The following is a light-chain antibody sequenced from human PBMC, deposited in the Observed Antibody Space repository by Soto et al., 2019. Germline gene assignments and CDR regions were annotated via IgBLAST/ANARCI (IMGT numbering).Light chain of an antibody. CDR1: QSVLSSSNNKNY. J-gene: IGKJ5*01. Sequence: DIVMTQSPDSLAVSLGERATINCKSSQSVLSSSNNKNYLTWYQQKPGQPPKLLVSWSSTRESGVPDRFSGSGSGTDFTLTLSSLQAEDVAIYYCQLHYSTPTFGQGTRLEIK. V-gene: IGKV4-1*01. CDR2: WSS. CDR3: QLHYSTPT.